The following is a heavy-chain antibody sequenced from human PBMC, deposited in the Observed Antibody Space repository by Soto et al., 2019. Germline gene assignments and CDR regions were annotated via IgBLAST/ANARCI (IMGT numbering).Heavy chain of an antibody. CDR3: ARAVGGSSSRGDY. D-gene: IGHD6-13*01. Sequence: QVQLVQSGAEEKKPGASVKVSCKASGYIFISYAMHWVRQAPGQRLEWMGWINAGNGNTKYSQKFQGRVTITRDTSGSTAYVELSSLRSEDTAVYYCARAVGGSSSRGDYWGQGTQVNASS. J-gene: IGHJ4*02. CDR2: INAGNGNT. CDR1: GYIFISYA. V-gene: IGHV1-3*05.